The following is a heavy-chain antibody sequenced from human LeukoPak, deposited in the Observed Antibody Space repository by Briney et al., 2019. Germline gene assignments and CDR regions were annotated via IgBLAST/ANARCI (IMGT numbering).Heavy chain of an antibody. Sequence: GGSLRLSCEVAGFAPSNYWMSWVRQAPGDGLEWVANINQYGGEKSYVDSVKGRFTISRDNAKNSLYLQMNSLRAEDTAVYYCARDRGWSSLRPYYFDNWGQGTLVTVSS. J-gene: IGHJ4*02. D-gene: IGHD2-8*02. CDR3: ARDRGWSSLRPYYFDN. CDR1: GFAPSNYW. V-gene: IGHV3-7*01. CDR2: INQYGGEK.